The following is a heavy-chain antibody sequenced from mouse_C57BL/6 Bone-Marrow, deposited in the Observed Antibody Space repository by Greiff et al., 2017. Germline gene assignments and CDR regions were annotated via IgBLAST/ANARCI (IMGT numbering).Heavy chain of an antibody. D-gene: IGHD1-1*01. Sequence: EVKLVESGGGLVQPGESLKLSCESNEYEFPSHDMSWVRKTPEKRLELVAAINSDGGSTYYPDTMERRFIISRDNTKKTLYLQMSSLRSEDTALYDCARRGYCSLYWYFDVWGTGTTVTVSS. CDR1: EYEFPSHD. CDR3: ARRGYCSLYWYFDV. J-gene: IGHJ1*03. V-gene: IGHV5-2*01. CDR2: INSDGGST.